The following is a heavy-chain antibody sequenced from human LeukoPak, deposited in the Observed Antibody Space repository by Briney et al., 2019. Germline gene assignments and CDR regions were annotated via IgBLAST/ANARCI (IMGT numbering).Heavy chain of an antibody. J-gene: IGHJ4*02. D-gene: IGHD5-18*01. CDR3: VRDGGYSYGYSLDC. V-gene: IGHV4-4*07. CDR2: LYTTGTT. Sequence: SETLSLTCAVSGASITSCYWSWVRQSAGKGLEWIWRLYTTGTTNYNPSLKSRVTMPGDSSKNQLSLTLTSVTTADTAVYYCVRDGGYSYGYSLDCWGQGTLVTVSS. CDR1: GASITSCY.